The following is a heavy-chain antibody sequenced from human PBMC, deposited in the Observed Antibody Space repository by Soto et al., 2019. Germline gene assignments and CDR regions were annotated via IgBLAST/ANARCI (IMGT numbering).Heavy chain of an antibody. Sequence: PGGSLRLSCEASGFTFINCAMSWVRQAPGKGLEWVSGISGTGRSTFYADSVKGRFTISRDNSKNTVYLQMNSLRAEDTAVYYWSKGNASGWYLLDYWGQGTLVTVSS. CDR3: SKGNASGWYLLDY. V-gene: IGHV3-23*01. J-gene: IGHJ4*02. D-gene: IGHD6-19*01. CDR2: ISGTGRST. CDR1: GFTFINCA.